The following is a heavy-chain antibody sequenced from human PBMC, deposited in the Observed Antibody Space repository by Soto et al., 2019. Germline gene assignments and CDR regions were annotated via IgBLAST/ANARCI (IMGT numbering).Heavy chain of an antibody. CDR2: IDPSDSYT. CDR3: ARLPDYDILTGPEDY. V-gene: IGHV5-10-1*01. Sequence: GESLNISCKCSGYSFTSYWISWVRQMPGKGLEWMGRIDPSDSYTNYSPSFQGHVTSSADKSISTAYLQWSSLKASDTAMYYCARLPDYDILTGPEDYWGQGTLVTVSS. CDR1: GYSFTSYW. D-gene: IGHD3-9*01. J-gene: IGHJ4*02.